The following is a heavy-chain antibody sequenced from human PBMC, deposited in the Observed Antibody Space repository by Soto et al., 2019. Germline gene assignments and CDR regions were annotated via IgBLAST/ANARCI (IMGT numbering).Heavy chain of an antibody. CDR2: ISYDGSNK. Sequence: QVQLVESGGGVVQPGRSLRLSCAASGFTFSSYAMYWVRQAPGKGLEWVAVISYDGSNKNHADSLKGRFSISRDNSKNTLYLEMNSLRPEDTAVFYCARDLVTGYYKGSYFDEWGQGTLVTVSS. CDR1: GFTFSSYA. D-gene: IGHD3-9*01. CDR3: ARDLVTGYYKGSYFDE. V-gene: IGHV3-30-3*01. J-gene: IGHJ4*02.